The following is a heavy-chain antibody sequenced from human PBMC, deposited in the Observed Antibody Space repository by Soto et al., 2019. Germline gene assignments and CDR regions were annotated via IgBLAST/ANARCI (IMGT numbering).Heavy chain of an antibody. D-gene: IGHD2-21*02. CDR3: ARDNCGSDCYFDY. CDR2: ITSNGGST. J-gene: IGHJ4*02. V-gene: IGHV3-64D*06. Sequence: PGGSLRLSCSASGFTFNTYAMHWVRQAPGKGLEYISTITSNGGSTHYAGSVKGRFTISRDNSENTLYLQMSRLRPEDTAVYYCARDNCGSDCYFDYWGQGTLVTVSS. CDR1: GFTFNTYA.